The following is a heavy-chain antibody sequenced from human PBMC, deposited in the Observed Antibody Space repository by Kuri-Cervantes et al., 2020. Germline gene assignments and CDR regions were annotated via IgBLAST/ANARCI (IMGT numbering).Heavy chain of an antibody. CDR3: ARAPGIAAAGTEGDYYYYGMDV. J-gene: IGHJ6*02. Sequence: SETLSLTCTVSGGSISSYYWSWIRQPPGKGLEWIGYIYYSGSTNYNPSLESRVTISVDTSKNQFSLKLSSVTAADTAVYYCARAPGIAAAGTEGDYYYYGMDVWGQGTTVTVSS. V-gene: IGHV4-59*12. D-gene: IGHD6-13*01. CDR2: IYYSGST. CDR1: GGSISSYY.